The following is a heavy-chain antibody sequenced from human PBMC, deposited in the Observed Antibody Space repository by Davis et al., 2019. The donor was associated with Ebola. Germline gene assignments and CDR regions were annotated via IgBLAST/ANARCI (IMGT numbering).Heavy chain of an antibody. CDR1: GYTFTSYD. CDR3: ARDGGSYFPWFDP. CDR2: INAGNGNT. D-gene: IGHD1-26*01. J-gene: IGHJ5*02. V-gene: IGHV1-3*01. Sequence: ASVKVSCKASGYTFTSYDISWVRQAPGQRLEWMGWINAGNGNTKYSQKFQGRVTITRDTSASTAYMELSSLRSEDTAVYYCARDGGSYFPWFDPWGQGTLVTVSS.